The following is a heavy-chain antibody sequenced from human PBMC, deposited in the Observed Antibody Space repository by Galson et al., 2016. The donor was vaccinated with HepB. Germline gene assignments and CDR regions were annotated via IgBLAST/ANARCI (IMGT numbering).Heavy chain of an antibody. J-gene: IGHJ6*02. D-gene: IGHD4-17*01. V-gene: IGHV1-8*01. CDR2: MNPNSGNT. Sequence: SVKVSCKASGYTFGDYDFNWVRQATGQGLEYMGWMNPNSGNTGYAQKFQGRVTMTEDTSTDTAYMELTSLRSEDTAVYYCATRGTTTYYYYYYGMDVWGQGTTVTVSS. CDR3: ATRGTTTYYYYYYGMDV. CDR1: GYTFGDYD.